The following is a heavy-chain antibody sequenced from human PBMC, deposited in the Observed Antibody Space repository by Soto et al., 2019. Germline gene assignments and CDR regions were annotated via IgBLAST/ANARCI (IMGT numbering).Heavy chain of an antibody. Sequence: GGSLRLSCAASGFSFRSYGMHWVRQAPGKGLEWVAVISYDGSNKYYADSVKGRFTISRDNSKNTLYLQMNSLRAEDTAVYYCAKAGPSGYGTTYYYYGMDVWGQGTTVTVSS. CDR1: GFSFRSYG. J-gene: IGHJ6*02. V-gene: IGHV3-30*18. CDR2: ISYDGSNK. D-gene: IGHD5-12*01. CDR3: AKAGPSGYGTTYYYYGMDV.